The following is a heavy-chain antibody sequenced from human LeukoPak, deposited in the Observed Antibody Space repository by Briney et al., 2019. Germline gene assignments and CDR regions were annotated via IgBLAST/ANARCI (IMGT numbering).Heavy chain of an antibody. Sequence: GGSLRLSCTGSGFTFSDYWMTWARQAPGKGLEWVANLRPDGSGKYYVDSVKGRFTISRDNAKKLVYLQMNSLRAEDTAVYYCARDAYDDASESWGQGTLVTVSS. CDR3: ARDAYDDASES. D-gene: IGHD3-3*01. CDR1: GFTFSDYW. V-gene: IGHV3-7*01. CDR2: LRPDGSGK. J-gene: IGHJ5*02.